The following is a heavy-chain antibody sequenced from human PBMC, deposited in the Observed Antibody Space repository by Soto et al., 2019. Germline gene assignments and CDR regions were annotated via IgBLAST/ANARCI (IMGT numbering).Heavy chain of an antibody. CDR1: GFTFSSYA. J-gene: IGHJ2*01. Sequence: EVQLLESGGGLVQPGGSLRLSCAASGFTFSSYAMTWVRQAPGKGLEWVSGISGSGGSTHYADSVQGRLTISRDNSKNTLYLQMNSLRVEDTAVYYCAKAAGPSYFDLWGRGTLLTVSS. V-gene: IGHV3-23*01. CDR2: ISGSGGST. CDR3: AKAAGPSYFDL.